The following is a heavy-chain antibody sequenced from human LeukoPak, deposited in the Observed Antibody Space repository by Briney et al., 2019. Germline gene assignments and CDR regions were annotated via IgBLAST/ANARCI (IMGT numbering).Heavy chain of an antibody. CDR2: ISYDGSNK. D-gene: IGHD6-19*01. Sequence: GGSLRLSCAASGFTFSSYAMHWVRQAPGKGLEWVAVISYDGSNKYYADSVKGRFTISRDNSKNTLYLQMNSLRAEDTAVYYCARDTIAVATSYYFDYWGQGTLVTVSS. CDR3: ARDTIAVATSYYFDY. V-gene: IGHV3-30-3*01. CDR1: GFTFSSYA. J-gene: IGHJ4*02.